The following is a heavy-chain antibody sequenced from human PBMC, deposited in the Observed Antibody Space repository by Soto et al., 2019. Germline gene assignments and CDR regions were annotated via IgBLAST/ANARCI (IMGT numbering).Heavy chain of an antibody. Sequence: SETLSLTCTVSGGSISSYYWSWIRQPPGKGLEWIGYIYYSGSTNYNPSLKSRVTISVDTSKNQFSLKLSSVTAADTAVYYCASLYYYDSSGYSEAFDIWGQGTMVTVSS. CDR2: IYYSGST. CDR1: GGSISSYY. J-gene: IGHJ3*02. V-gene: IGHV4-59*01. D-gene: IGHD3-22*01. CDR3: ASLYYYDSSGYSEAFDI.